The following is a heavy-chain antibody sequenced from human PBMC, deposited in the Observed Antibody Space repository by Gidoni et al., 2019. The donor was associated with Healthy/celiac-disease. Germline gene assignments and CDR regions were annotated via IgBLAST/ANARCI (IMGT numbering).Heavy chain of an antibody. CDR2: IWYDGSNK. Sequence: QVQLVESGGGVVQPGRSLRLSCAASGFTFSSYGMHWVRQAPGKGLEWVAVIWYDGSNKYYADSVKVRFTISRDNSKNTLYLQMNILRAEDTAVYYCARDSPFMVRGGMDVWGQGTTVTVSS. D-gene: IGHD3-10*01. V-gene: IGHV3-33*01. CDR1: GFTFSSYG. CDR3: ARDSPFMVRGGMDV. J-gene: IGHJ6*02.